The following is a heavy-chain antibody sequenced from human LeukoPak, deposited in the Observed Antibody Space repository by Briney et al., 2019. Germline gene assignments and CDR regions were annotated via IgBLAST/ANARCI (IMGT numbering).Heavy chain of an antibody. CDR1: GGSFSDYY. D-gene: IGHD3-3*01. Sequence: SSETLSLTCAVYGGSFSDYYWSRIRQPPGKGLEWIGEINHSGRNNYNPSLKSRVTISIDTSKNQFSLRLRSVTAADTAVYYCARRLYQLSRYAFDIWGQGTMVTVSS. V-gene: IGHV4-34*01. CDR2: INHSGRN. J-gene: IGHJ3*02. CDR3: ARRLYQLSRYAFDI.